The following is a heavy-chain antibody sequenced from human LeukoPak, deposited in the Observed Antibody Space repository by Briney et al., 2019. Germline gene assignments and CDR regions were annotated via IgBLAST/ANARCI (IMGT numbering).Heavy chain of an antibody. CDR3: ASLYSYGMDV. CDR2: LYSGGRT. D-gene: IGHD2-2*02. J-gene: IGHJ6*02. Sequence: PGGSLRLSCAASGFTVSSKDMNWVRQAPGKGLEWVSVLYSGGRTYYADSVKGRFTISRDNSKNTLYLRMNSLRAEDTAVYYCASLYSYGMDVWGQGTTVTVSS. CDR1: GFTVSSKD. V-gene: IGHV3-53*01.